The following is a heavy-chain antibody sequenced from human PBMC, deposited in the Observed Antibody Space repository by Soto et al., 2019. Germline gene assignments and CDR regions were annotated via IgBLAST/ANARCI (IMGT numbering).Heavy chain of an antibody. V-gene: IGHV3-23*01. D-gene: IGHD6-13*01. CDR2: ISGSGGST. Sequence: GGSLRLSCAASGFTFSSYAMSWVRQTPGKGLEWVSAISGSGGSTYYADSVKGRFTISRDNSKNTLYLQMNSLRAEDTAVYYCAIPGIAAAGGDYWGQGTLVTVSS. CDR3: AIPGIAAAGGDY. CDR1: GFTFSSYA. J-gene: IGHJ4*02.